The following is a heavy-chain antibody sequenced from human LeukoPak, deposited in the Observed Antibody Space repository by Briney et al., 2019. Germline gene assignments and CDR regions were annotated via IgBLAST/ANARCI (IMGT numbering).Heavy chain of an antibody. Sequence: ASVKVSCKASGYTFTGHYMHWVRQAPGQGLEWMGWINPNSGGTNYAQKFQGRVTMTRDTSISTAYMELSRLRSDDTAVYYCARYRTGAPVNFDYWGQGTLVTVSS. CDR1: GYTFTGHY. V-gene: IGHV1-2*02. CDR3: ARYRTGAPVNFDY. D-gene: IGHD1-26*01. CDR2: INPNSGGT. J-gene: IGHJ4*02.